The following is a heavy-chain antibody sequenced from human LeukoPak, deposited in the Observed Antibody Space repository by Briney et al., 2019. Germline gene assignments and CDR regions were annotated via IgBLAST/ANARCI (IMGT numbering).Heavy chain of an antibody. Sequence: PSETLSLTCAVYGGSFSGYYWSWIRQPPGKGLEWIGEINHSGSTNYNPSLKSRVTISVHTSKNQFSLKLSSVTAADTAVYYCARERYYGSGRKTWGHYMDVWGKGTTVTV. J-gene: IGHJ6*03. CDR2: INHSGST. CDR1: GGSFSGYY. CDR3: ARERYYGSGRKTWGHYMDV. V-gene: IGHV4-34*01. D-gene: IGHD3-10*01.